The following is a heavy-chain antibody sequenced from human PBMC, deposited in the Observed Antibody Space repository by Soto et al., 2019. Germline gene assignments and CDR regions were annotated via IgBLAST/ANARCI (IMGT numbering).Heavy chain of an antibody. D-gene: IGHD1-26*01. Sequence: PGGSLRLSCAASGFTFSSYGMFWVRQAPGRGLEWVAFISYDGSDKCSDSVKGRFTISRDNSKNTLYLQMNSLRAEDTAVYYCAKGSYSGRYSDFDCWGQGTLVTVPS. CDR1: GFTFSSYG. J-gene: IGHJ4*02. CDR3: AKGSYSGRYSDFDC. V-gene: IGHV3-30*18. CDR2: ISYDGSDK.